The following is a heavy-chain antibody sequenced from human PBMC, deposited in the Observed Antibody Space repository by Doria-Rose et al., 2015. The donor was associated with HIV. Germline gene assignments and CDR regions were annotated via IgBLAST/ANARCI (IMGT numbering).Heavy chain of an antibody. V-gene: IGHV2-26*01. D-gene: IGHD6-13*01. CDR3: ARIKSSRWYHKYYFDF. Sequence: QITLKECGPVLVKPTETLTLTCTVSGVSLSSPGMGVSWIRQPPGKALEWLANIFSDDERSYRTSLKSRLTISRGTSKSQVVLTMTDMDPVDTATYYCARIKSSRWYHKYYFDFWGLGSLVIVPA. CDR2: IFSDDER. CDR1: GVSLSSPGMG. J-gene: IGHJ4*02.